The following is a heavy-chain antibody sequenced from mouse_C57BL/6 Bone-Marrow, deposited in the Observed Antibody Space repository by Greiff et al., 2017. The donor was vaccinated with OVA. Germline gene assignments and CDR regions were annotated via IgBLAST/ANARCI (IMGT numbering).Heavy chain of an antibody. V-gene: IGHV1-69*01. J-gene: IGHJ4*01. CDR3: VIYYYGSRGYAMDD. CDR2: IDPSDSYT. Sequence: QVQLQQPGAELVMPGASVKLSCKASGYTFTSYWMHWVKQRPGQGLEWIGEIDPSDSYTNYNQKFKGKSTLTVDKSSSTAYMQLSSLTSEDSAVYYRVIYYYGSRGYAMDDWGQGTSVTVSS. D-gene: IGHD1-1*01. CDR1: GYTFTSYW.